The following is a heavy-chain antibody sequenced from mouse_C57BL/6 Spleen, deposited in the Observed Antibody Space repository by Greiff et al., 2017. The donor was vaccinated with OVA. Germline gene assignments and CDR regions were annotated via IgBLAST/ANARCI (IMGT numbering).Heavy chain of an antibody. V-gene: IGHV1-64*01. Sequence: QVQLQQPGAELVKPGASVKLSCKASGYTFTSYWMHWVKQRPGQGLEWIGMIHPNSGSTNYNEKFKSKATLTVDKSSSTAYMQLSSLTSEDSAVYYCARPLIWGYDYDGDYWGQGTSVTVYS. J-gene: IGHJ4*01. D-gene: IGHD2-4*01. CDR1: GYTFTSYW. CDR3: ARPLIWGYDYDGDY. CDR2: IHPNSGST.